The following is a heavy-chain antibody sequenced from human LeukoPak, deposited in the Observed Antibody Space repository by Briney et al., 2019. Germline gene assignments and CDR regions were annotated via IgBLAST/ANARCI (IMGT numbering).Heavy chain of an antibody. Sequence: ESGPTLVNPTETLTLTCTVYGFSLSNATTGVSWIRQPPRKAMERPEHISSNDERSYSTSLKSRLTISKDTSKSQVVLTMTNMDPVDTATYYCARYYGSGSFEYWGQGTLVTVSS. J-gene: IGHJ4*02. CDR1: GFSLSNATTG. D-gene: IGHD3-10*01. CDR3: ARYYGSGSFEY. V-gene: IGHV2-26*01. CDR2: ISSNDER.